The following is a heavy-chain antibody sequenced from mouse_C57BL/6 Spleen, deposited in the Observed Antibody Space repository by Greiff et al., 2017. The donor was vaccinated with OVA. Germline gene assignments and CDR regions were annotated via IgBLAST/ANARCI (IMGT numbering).Heavy chain of an antibody. J-gene: IGHJ4*01. Sequence: QVQLQQSGAELVKPGASVKISCKASGYAFSSYWMNWVKQRPGKGLEWIGQIYPGDGDTNYNGKFKGKATLTADKSSSTAYMQRSSLTSEDSAVYFCAREESGTYYAMDYWGQGTSVTVSS. CDR3: AREESGTYYAMDY. CDR2: IYPGDGDT. V-gene: IGHV1-80*01. D-gene: IGHD4-1*01. CDR1: GYAFSSYW.